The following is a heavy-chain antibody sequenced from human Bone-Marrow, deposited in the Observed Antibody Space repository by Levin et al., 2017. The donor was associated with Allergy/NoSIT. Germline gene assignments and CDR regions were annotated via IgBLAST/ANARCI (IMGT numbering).Heavy chain of an antibody. Sequence: GGSLRLSCAISGFTFKNYAMHWVRQAPGKGLEWVSGIHWNAGTTGYADSVKGRFTVSRDNAKNSLFLQMNSLRPEDTASYYCVKDINPGGAGVWGQGATVTVSS. CDR2: IHWNAGTT. V-gene: IGHV3-9*01. J-gene: IGHJ6*02. CDR1: GFTFKNYA. CDR3: VKDINPGGAGV. D-gene: IGHD4-17*01.